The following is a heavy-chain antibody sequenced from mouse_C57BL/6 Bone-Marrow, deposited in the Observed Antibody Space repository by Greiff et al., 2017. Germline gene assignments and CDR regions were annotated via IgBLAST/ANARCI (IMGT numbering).Heavy chain of an antibody. CDR3: ARRGLDY. CDR1: GFTFSDYY. J-gene: IGHJ4*01. Sequence: DVKLVESGGGLVQPGGSLKLSCAASGFTFSDYYMYWVRQTPEKRLEWVAYISNGGGSTYYPDTVKGRFTISRDNAKNTLYLQMSRLKSEDTAMYYCARRGLDYWGQGTSVTVSS. CDR2: ISNGGGST. V-gene: IGHV5-12*01. D-gene: IGHD6-1*01.